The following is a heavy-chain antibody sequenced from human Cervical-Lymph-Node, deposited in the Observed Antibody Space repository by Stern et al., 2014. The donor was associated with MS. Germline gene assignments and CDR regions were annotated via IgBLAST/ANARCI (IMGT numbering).Heavy chain of an antibody. CDR2: IRQDGYDK. Sequence: VQLVESGGGLVQPGGSLRLCCVASGFRFGTSWLNWVRQPPGRGLEWVANIRQDGYDKFYVDSVKGRFTISRDNARNSLYLQMNSLTVADTAVYYCARDRRAFLDYWGQGTHVAVSS. D-gene: IGHD2/OR15-2a*01. J-gene: IGHJ4*02. CDR1: GFRFGTSW. CDR3: ARDRRAFLDY. V-gene: IGHV3-7*01.